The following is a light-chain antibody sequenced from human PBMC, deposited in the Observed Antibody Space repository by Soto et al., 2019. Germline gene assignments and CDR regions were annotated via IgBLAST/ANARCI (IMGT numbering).Light chain of an antibody. CDR1: QSLLHSNGYNY. CDR3: MQALQTPGT. J-gene: IGKJ3*01. V-gene: IGKV2-28*01. Sequence: DIVMTQSPLSLTVTPGEPASISCRSSQSLLHSNGYNYLDWYLQKPGQSPQLLIYLGSSRASGVPDRFSGSGSGTDFTLTISRVEAEDVGVFYCMQALQTPGTFGPGTTVDIK. CDR2: LGS.